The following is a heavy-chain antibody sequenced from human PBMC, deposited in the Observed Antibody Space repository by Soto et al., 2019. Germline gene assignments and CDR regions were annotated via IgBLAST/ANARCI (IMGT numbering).Heavy chain of an antibody. CDR1: GYTFTIHD. J-gene: IGHJ4*02. V-gene: IGHV1-8*01. CDR3: AGGLSISAPPAFDS. D-gene: IGHD6-6*01. Sequence: QVQLVQSGAEVKKPGASMKVSCKASGYTFTIHDIHWVRQAPGLGLEWMAWLNPHSGKTSYAQKFQGRLTMAGKPSTSTASMGLISMRPGDTGMDYCAGGLSISAPPAFDSGGQGTLGTLSS. CDR2: LNPHSGKT.